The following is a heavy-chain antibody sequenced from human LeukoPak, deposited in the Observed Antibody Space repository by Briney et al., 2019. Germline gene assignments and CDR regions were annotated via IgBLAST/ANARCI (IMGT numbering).Heavy chain of an antibody. J-gene: IGHJ4*02. CDR2: ISGGGVST. Sequence: GGSLRLSCADATFTFSNYAMSWVRQAPGKGLEWVTGISGGGVSTNYADSVKGRFTISRDNSKNTLYLQMNSLRAEDTAVYYCAKDHGSGWYRFGYWGQGTLVTVSS. CDR1: TFTFSNYA. D-gene: IGHD6-19*01. V-gene: IGHV3-23*01. CDR3: AKDHGSGWYRFGY.